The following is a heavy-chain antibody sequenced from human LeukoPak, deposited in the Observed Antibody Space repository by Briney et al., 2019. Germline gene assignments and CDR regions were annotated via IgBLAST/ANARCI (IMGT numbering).Heavy chain of an antibody. CDR2: INPNSGGT. CDR3: ARGRVPLRYFDWLPRPYYYYYYMDV. D-gene: IGHD3-9*01. CDR1: GYTFTDYY. Sequence: ASVKVSCKASGYTFTDYYMHWVRQAPGQGLEWMGWINPNSGGTNYAQKFQGRVTMTRDTSISTAYMELSRLTSDDTAVYYCARGRVPLRYFDWLPRPYYYYYYMDVWGKGTTVTISS. V-gene: IGHV1-2*02. J-gene: IGHJ6*03.